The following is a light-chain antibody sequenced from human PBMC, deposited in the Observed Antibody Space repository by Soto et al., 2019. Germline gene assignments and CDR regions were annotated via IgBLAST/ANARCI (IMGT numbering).Light chain of an antibody. V-gene: IGLV1-44*01. Sequence: QSVLTQSPSASGTPGQRVSISCSGSTSNIGTNTVGWYQHVPGTAPKLLIYSNDQRPSAVPGRFSGSKSGTSASLAISGLLSEDEADYYCATGDDSLNVVFGGATKLTVL. CDR1: TSNIGTNT. CDR3: ATGDDSLNVV. J-gene: IGLJ2*01. CDR2: SND.